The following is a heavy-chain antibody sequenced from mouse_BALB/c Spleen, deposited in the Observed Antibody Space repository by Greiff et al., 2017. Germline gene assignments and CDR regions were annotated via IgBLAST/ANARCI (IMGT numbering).Heavy chain of an antibody. J-gene: IGHJ3*01. CDR2: IDPENGNT. V-gene: IGHV14-1*02. CDR3: ARGGYGSSWFAY. D-gene: IGHD1-1*01. Sequence: EVQLQESGAELVRPGALVKLSCKASGFNIKDYYMHWVKQRPEQGLEWIGWIDPENGNTIYDPKFQGKASITADTSSNTAYLQLSSLTSEDTAVYYCARGGYGSSWFAYWGQGTLVTVSA. CDR1: GFNIKDYY.